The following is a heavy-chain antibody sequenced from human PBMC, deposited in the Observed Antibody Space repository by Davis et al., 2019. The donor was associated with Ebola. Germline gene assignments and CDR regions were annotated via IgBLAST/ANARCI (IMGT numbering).Heavy chain of an antibody. CDR1: GYTFTSYY. CDR2: INPSGGST. CDR3: ARDGNSWGYYYGMDV. J-gene: IGHJ6*02. Sequence: ASVKVSCKASGYTFTSYYMHWVRQAPGKGLEWMGIINPSGGSTSYAQKFQGRVTMTRDTSTSTVYMELSSLRSEDTAVYYCARDGNSWGYYYGMDVWGQGTTVTVSS. D-gene: IGHD4-23*01. V-gene: IGHV1-46*01.